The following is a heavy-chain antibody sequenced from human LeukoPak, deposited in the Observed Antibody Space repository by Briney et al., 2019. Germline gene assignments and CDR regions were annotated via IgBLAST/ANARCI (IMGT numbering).Heavy chain of an antibody. CDR3: AKGDGEDLMDV. J-gene: IGHJ6*02. CDR2: ISGSGGST. Sequence: GSLELPCAASGFPFSSYAKPRVRQAPGKGLEWVSAISGSGGSTYYADSVKGRFTISRDNSKNTLYLQMNSLRAEDTAVYYCAKGDGEDLMDVWGQGTTVTVSS. CDR1: GFPFSSYA. V-gene: IGHV3-23*01.